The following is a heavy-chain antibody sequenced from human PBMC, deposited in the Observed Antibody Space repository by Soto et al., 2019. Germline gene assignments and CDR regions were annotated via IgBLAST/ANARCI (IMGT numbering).Heavy chain of an antibody. CDR2: IFHDGTA. J-gene: IGHJ4*02. CDR1: GVSLTSGNW. V-gene: IGHV4-4*02. Sequence: PSETLSLTCAVSGVSLTSGNWWTWVRQSPQRGLEYIGEIFHDGTANYYPSFERRVAMSVDTSRNQFSRKLTSVTAADTAVYFCARLVYDTRLNYMYFDFWGPGTLVTVS. CDR3: ARLVYDTRLNYMYFDF. D-gene: IGHD3-10*01.